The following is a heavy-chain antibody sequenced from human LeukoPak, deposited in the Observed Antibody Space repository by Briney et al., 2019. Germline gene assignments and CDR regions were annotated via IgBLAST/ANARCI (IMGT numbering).Heavy chain of an antibody. Sequence: PSETLSLTCTVSGGSISSSSYYWGWIRQPPGKGLEWIGSIYYSGSTYYNPSLKSRVTISVDTSKNQFSLKLSSVTAADTAVYYCARSRIQLWSLSGARNWFDPWGQGTLVTVSS. CDR2: IYYSGST. CDR1: GGSISSSSYY. CDR3: ARSRIQLWSLSGARNWFDP. J-gene: IGHJ5*02. D-gene: IGHD5-18*01. V-gene: IGHV4-39*01.